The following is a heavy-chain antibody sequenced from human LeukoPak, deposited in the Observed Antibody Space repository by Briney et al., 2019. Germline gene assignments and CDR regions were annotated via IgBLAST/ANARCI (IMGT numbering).Heavy chain of an antibody. D-gene: IGHD5-18*01. CDR3: ARMKTGYSYGYLADY. CDR1: GGSISSGGYY. V-gene: IGHV4-31*03. Sequence: PSGTLSLTCTVSGGSISSGGYYWSWIRQHPGKGLEWIGYIYYSGSTYYNPSLKSRVTISVDTSKNQFSLKLSSVTAADTAAYYCARMKTGYSYGYLADYWGQGTLVTVSS. J-gene: IGHJ4*02. CDR2: IYYSGST.